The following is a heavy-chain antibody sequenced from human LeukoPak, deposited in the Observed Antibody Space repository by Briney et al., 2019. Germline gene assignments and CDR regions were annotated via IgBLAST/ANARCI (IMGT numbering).Heavy chain of an antibody. D-gene: IGHD5-18*01. V-gene: IGHV4-34*01. J-gene: IGHJ3*02. CDR2: INHSGST. Sequence: PSETLSLTCAVYGGSFSGYYWSWIRQPPGKGLEWIGEINHSGSTNYNPSLKSRVTISVDTSKNQFSLKLSSVTAADTAVYHCARVMRHTAMVTTPGAFDIWGQGTMVTASS. CDR1: GGSFSGYY. CDR3: ARVMRHTAMVTTPGAFDI.